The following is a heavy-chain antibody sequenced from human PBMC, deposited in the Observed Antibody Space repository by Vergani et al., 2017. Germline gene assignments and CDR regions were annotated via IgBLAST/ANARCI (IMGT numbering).Heavy chain of an antibody. V-gene: IGHV3-30*02. Sequence: QVQLVESGGGVVQRGGSLRLSCAPSGFTLSNYDMQWIRQGPGKGLEFVAFIQFDGSNQYDAASVKGRFTLSRDFSKNTLYLKMNSLRTDDTATYYCAKHFRGWGIDYWGQGTQVIVSS. CDR2: IQFDGSNQ. D-gene: IGHD3-16*01. J-gene: IGHJ4*02. CDR3: AKHFRGWGIDY. CDR1: GFTLSNYD.